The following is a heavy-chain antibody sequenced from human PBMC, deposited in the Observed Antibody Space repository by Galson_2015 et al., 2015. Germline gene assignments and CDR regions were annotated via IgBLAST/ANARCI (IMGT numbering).Heavy chain of an antibody. Sequence: SETLSLTCTVSGGSISTYSWSWVRQPPGKGLDSIGYIYYTGSTNYNPSLKSRVIISVDTSKNQFSLNLSSVTAADTAVYYCARRKPARLAPFDSWGQGTLVTVSS. J-gene: IGHJ4*02. D-gene: IGHD2-2*01. V-gene: IGHV4-59*08. CDR3: ARRKPARLAPFDS. CDR1: GGSISTYS. CDR2: IYYTGST.